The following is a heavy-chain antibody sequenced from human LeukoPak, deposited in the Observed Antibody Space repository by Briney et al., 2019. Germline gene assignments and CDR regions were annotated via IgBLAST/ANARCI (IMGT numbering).Heavy chain of an antibody. CDR3: ARGRFGDWDNWFDP. J-gene: IGHJ5*02. Sequence: ASVKVSCQASGYTFTGYYIHWVRQAPGQGLEWMAWINPNSGATNYAQKFQGRVSMTRDTSISTAYMALSRLTSDDTAVYFCARGRFGDWDNWFDPWGQGTLVTVSS. CDR2: INPNSGAT. CDR1: GYTFTGYY. V-gene: IGHV1-2*02. D-gene: IGHD2-21*01.